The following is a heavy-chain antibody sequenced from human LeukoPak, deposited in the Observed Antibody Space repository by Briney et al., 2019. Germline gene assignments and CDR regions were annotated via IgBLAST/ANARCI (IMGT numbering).Heavy chain of an antibody. CDR1: GFTFSSYG. CDR3: AKLSSSGFAIDY. Sequence: GGSLRLSCAASGFTFSSYGMHWVRQAPGKGRGWVAVISYDGSNKYYADSVKGRFTISRDNSKNTLYLQMNSLRAEDTAVYYCAKLSSSGFAIDYWGQGTLVTVSS. J-gene: IGHJ4*02. CDR2: ISYDGSNK. V-gene: IGHV3-30*18. D-gene: IGHD6-19*01.